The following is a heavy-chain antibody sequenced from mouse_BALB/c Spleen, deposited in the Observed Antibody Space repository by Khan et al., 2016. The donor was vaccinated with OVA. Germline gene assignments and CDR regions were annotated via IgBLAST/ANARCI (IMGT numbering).Heavy chain of an antibody. Sequence: QIQLVQSGPELKKPGETVRISCKASGYTFTTAGIQWVQKMPGKGLKWIGWINTHSGVPKYAEDFKGRFAFSLEISVNTAFLQITNLNNEDTATYFCARGGAAYYINDGGAMEYWGQGTSVTVSS. CDR3: ARGGAAYYINDGGAMEY. CDR1: GYTFTTAG. CDR2: INTHSGVP. D-gene: IGHD1-3*01. J-gene: IGHJ4*01. V-gene: IGHV9-4*02.